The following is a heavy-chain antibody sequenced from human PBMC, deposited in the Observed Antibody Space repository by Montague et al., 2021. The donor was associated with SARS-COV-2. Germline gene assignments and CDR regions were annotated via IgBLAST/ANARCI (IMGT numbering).Heavy chain of an antibody. Sequence: SETLSLTCAVYGGSFSGYYWSWIRQPPGKGLEWIGEINHSGSTNYNPSLKSRVTISVDTSKNQFSLKLSSVTAADTAVYYCARKTREWLSRPPYKYYFDYWGQGTLVTVSS. CDR3: ARKTREWLSRPPYKYYFDY. D-gene: IGHD3-3*01. CDR2: INHSGST. J-gene: IGHJ4*02. CDR1: GGSFSGYY. V-gene: IGHV4-34*01.